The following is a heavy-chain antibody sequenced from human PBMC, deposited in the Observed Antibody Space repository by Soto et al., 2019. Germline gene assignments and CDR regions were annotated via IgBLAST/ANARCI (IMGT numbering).Heavy chain of an antibody. J-gene: IGHJ6*02. Sequence: PGGSLRLSCAASGCTFSSYSRNWVRQAPGKGLEWVSSISSSSSYIYYADSVKGRFTISRDNAKNSLYLQMNSLRAEDTAVYYCARIIVGATFGYYYYGMDVWGQGTTVTVSS. CDR2: ISSSSSYI. V-gene: IGHV3-21*01. D-gene: IGHD1-26*01. CDR1: GCTFSSYS. CDR3: ARIIVGATFGYYYYGMDV.